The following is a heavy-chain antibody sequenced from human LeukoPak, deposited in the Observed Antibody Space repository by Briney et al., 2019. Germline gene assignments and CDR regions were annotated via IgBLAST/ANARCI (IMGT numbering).Heavy chain of an antibody. Sequence: GGSLRLSCAASGFTFSSYSMNWVRQAPGKGLEWVSSISSSSSYIYYADSVEGRFTISRDNAKNSLYLQMNSLRAEDTAVYYCAREKLLPNYYYYYMDVWGKGTTVTISS. CDR2: ISSSSSYI. J-gene: IGHJ6*03. D-gene: IGHD1-26*01. V-gene: IGHV3-21*01. CDR3: AREKLLPNYYYYYMDV. CDR1: GFTFSSYS.